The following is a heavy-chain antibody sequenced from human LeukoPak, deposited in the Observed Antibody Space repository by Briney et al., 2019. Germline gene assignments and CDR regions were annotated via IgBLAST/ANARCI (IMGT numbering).Heavy chain of an antibody. CDR2: IIPIFGTA. J-gene: IGHJ4*02. CDR1: GGTFSSYA. CDR3: ARGGIAAAADQGEPEDPLDY. D-gene: IGHD6-13*01. Sequence: RASVKVSCKASGGTFSSYAISWVRQAPGQGLEWMGGIIPIFGTANYAQKFQGRVTITTDESTSTAYMELSSLRSGDTAVYYCARGGIAAAADQGEPEDPLDYWGQGTLVTVSS. V-gene: IGHV1-69*05.